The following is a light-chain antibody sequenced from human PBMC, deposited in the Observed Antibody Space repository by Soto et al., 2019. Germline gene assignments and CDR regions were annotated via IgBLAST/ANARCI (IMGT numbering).Light chain of an antibody. CDR1: QSIKNW. CDR3: QQYYSYPWT. V-gene: IGKV1-5*03. J-gene: IGKJ1*01. Sequence: DIQMTQSPSTLSASVGDRVTITCRASQSIKNWLAWYQQKPGEAPKLLIYKASTLESGVPSRFSGSGSGTEFTLTISCLQPDDVATYYCQQYYSYPWTFGQGTKVEIK. CDR2: KAS.